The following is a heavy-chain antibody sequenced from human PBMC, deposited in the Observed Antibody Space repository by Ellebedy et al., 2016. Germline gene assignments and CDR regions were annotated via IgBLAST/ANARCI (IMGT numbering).Heavy chain of an antibody. J-gene: IGHJ6*02. V-gene: IGHV4-34*01. Sequence: GSLRLSCAASGFTFSGYYWSWIRQPPGKGLEWIGEINHSGSTNYNPSLKSRVTISVDTSKNQFSLKLSSVTAADTAVYYCARGLYDSSGYYYEGYYYYYGMDVWGQGTTVTVSS. CDR1: GFTFSGYY. D-gene: IGHD3-22*01. CDR3: ARGLYDSSGYYYEGYYYYYGMDV. CDR2: INHSGST.